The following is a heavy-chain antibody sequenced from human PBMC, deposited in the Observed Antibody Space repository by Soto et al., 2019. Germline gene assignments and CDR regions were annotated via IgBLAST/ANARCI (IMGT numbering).Heavy chain of an antibody. Sequence: EVQLVESGGGLVQPGGSLKLSCAASGFSFSDSAMHWVRQASGKGLEWVGLIGNKGQNYATTYAASVKGRFFISTDESKNTAHLQMNSLKTEDTAVYYCTKFSGTSSAPAALGQGTLVTVAS. J-gene: IGHJ5*02. D-gene: IGHD1-26*01. V-gene: IGHV3-73*02. CDR1: GFSFSDSA. CDR3: TKFSGTSSAPAA. CDR2: IGNKGQNYAT.